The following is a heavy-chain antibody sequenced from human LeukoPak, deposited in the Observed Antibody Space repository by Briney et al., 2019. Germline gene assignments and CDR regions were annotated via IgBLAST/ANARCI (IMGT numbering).Heavy chain of an antibody. J-gene: IGHJ4*02. D-gene: IGHD3-10*01. CDR2: VNPNRGGT. Sequence: ASVKVSCKASGYAFTCYYMHWVRQAPGPGHEWMGWVNPNRGGTNYAQKFQGRVTMTRDTSISTSYMELSTLRSDDTAVYSCARVRQVRGVILLPYDYWGQGTLVTVSS. CDR1: GYAFTCYY. CDR3: ARVRQVRGVILLPYDY. V-gene: IGHV1-2*02.